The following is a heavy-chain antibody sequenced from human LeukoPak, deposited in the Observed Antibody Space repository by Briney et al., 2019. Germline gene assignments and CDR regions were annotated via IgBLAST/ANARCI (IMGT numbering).Heavy chain of an antibody. CDR1: GFTFSSYA. CDR2: ISGSGGST. V-gene: IGHV3-23*01. D-gene: IGHD3-10*01. Sequence: AGGSLRLSCAASGFTFSSYAMSWVRQAPGKGLEWVSAISGSGGSTYYADSVKGRFTISRDNSKNTLYPQMNSLRAEDTAVYYCAKDLRGSGSYYNLFDYWGQGTLVTVSS. J-gene: IGHJ4*02. CDR3: AKDLRGSGSYYNLFDY.